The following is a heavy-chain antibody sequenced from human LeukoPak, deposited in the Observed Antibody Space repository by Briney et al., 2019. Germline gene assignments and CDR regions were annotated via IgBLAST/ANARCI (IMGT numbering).Heavy chain of an antibody. Sequence: SETLSLTCTVSGGSISSYYWSWIRQPPGKGLEWIGYIYYSGSTNYNPSLKSRVTISVDTSKNQFSLKLSSVTAAGTAVYYCARISSGWSPSQWGQGTLVTVSS. D-gene: IGHD6-19*01. CDR2: IYYSGST. CDR3: ARISSGWSPSQ. J-gene: IGHJ4*02. V-gene: IGHV4-59*01. CDR1: GGSISSYY.